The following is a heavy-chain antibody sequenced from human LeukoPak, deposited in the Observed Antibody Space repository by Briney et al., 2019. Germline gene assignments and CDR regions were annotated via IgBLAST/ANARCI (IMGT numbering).Heavy chain of an antibody. CDR3: AKDDSRTLDHFDY. Sequence: GGSLRLFCAASGFAFNNYAMSWVRQAPGEGLEWVSGINTSGGHTYFADSVKCRFTISRDNSKNTLYLQMNRLRAEDTAVYYCAKDDSRTLDHFDYWGQGALVTVSS. V-gene: IGHV3-23*01. CDR2: INTSGGHT. J-gene: IGHJ4*02. D-gene: IGHD6-13*01. CDR1: GFAFNNYA.